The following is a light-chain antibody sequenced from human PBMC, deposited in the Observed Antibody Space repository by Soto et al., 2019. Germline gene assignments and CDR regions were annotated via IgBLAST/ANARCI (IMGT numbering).Light chain of an antibody. CDR1: SSDVGGYNS. V-gene: IGLV2-14*01. CDR2: EVS. CDR3: TSFVNNILL. J-gene: IGLJ2*01. Sequence: QSVLTQPASVSGSPGQSITISCTGTSSDVGGYNSVSWFQQHPGKAPQLIIYEVSNRPSGVSSRFSGSKSGNTASLTISGLQTEDEAHYYCTSFVNNILLFGGGTKVTVL.